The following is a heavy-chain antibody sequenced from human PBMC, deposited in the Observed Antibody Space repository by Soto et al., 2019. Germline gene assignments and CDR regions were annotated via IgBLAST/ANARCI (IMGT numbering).Heavy chain of an antibody. CDR1: GGSISSSSHY. D-gene: IGHD5-12*01. CDR2: IHYSGST. V-gene: IGHV4-39*01. Sequence: QLQLQESGPGLVKPSETLSLTCTVSGGSISSSSHYWGWIRQPPGTGLEWIGNIHYSGSTYYNPSLESRDTIAVDTSKNQFSLKLSSVTDADTAVYFCARLYGYRGYLFDYCGQGTHVTVSS. J-gene: IGHJ4*02. CDR3: ARLYGYRGYLFDY.